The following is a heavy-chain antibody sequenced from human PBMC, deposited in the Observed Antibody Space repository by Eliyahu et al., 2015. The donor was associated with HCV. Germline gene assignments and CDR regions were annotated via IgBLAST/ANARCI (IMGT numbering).Heavy chain of an antibody. Sequence: EVQLVESGGGLVEPGGSLRLSCAASGFTFSDYTMNWVRQAPGKGLEWVSSISSTSSYIYYADSVKGRFTISRDNAKNSLYLQMNSLRAEDTAVYYCARYGYGDNYYYGMDVWGQGTTVTVSS. CDR3: ARYGYGDNYYYGMDV. D-gene: IGHD5-18*01. CDR1: GFTFSDYT. CDR2: ISSTSSYI. V-gene: IGHV3-21*01. J-gene: IGHJ6*02.